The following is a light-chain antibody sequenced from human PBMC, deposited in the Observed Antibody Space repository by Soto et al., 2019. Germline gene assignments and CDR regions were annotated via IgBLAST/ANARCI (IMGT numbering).Light chain of an antibody. CDR3: QQYKSSYT. CDR2: DAS. Sequence: DIQMTQSPSTLSASVGDRVTITCRASQTISGWLAWYQQRPGEAPKLLIYDASRLESGVPSRFSGSESGTEFTLAINNLQPDDVATYYCQQYKSSYTFGQGTKLEIK. J-gene: IGKJ2*01. CDR1: QTISGW. V-gene: IGKV1-5*01.